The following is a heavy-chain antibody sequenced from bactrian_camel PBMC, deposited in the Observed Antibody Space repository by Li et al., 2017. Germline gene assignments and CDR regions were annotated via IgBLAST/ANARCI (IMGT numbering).Heavy chain of an antibody. Sequence: VQLVESGGGLVQPGGSLRLSCAGSGFTFSDYWMYWVRQAPGKGLEWVSSVYSSGTNTFYADSVKGRFTISRDSAKNKVYLQMNSLKSEDTAQYYCAFSTHGRWWRGYNYWGQGTQVTVS. J-gene: IGHJ4*01. CDR1: GFTFSDYW. CDR3: AFSTHGRWWRGYNY. D-gene: IGHD7*01. CDR2: VYSSGTNT. V-gene: IGHV3S6*01.